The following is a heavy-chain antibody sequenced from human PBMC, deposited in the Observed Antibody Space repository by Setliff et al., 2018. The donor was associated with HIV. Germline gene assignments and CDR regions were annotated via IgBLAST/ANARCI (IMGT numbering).Heavy chain of an antibody. D-gene: IGHD1-26*01. CDR2: ITHDGAKT. Sequence: PGGSLRLSCEASGLTFSMSTFHWVRQAPGKGLEYVSAITHDGAKTYYADSVKGRFTISRDNSKNTVYLQMGSLRVEDMAVYHCARGTPRGCYDYWGQGTLVTVSS. CDR3: ARGTPRGCYDY. CDR1: GLTFSMST. V-gene: IGHV3-64*02. J-gene: IGHJ4*02.